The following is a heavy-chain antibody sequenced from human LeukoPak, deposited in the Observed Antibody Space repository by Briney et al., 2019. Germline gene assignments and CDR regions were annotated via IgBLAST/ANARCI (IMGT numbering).Heavy chain of an antibody. D-gene: IGHD3-10*02. CDR2: ISDSGGST. Sequence: GGSLRLSCAASGFTFSNAWMSWVRQAPGKGLEWVSGISDSGGSTYYADSVKGRFTISRDNSKNTLYLQMNSLRAEDTAVYYCASRQGLGWHYVNWGQGTLVTVSS. CDR1: GFTFSNAW. V-gene: IGHV3-23*01. J-gene: IGHJ4*02. CDR3: ASRQGLGWHYVN.